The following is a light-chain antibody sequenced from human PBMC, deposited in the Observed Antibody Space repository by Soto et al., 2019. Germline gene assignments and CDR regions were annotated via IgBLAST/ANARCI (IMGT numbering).Light chain of an antibody. Sequence: DIQMTQSPSSVSASVGDRVTITCRASQGISSRLAWYQQKPGKAPNLLIYAASILQSGVPSRFNGSGSETDFTLTIGSLQPEDFATYYCQQSNSFPLTFGGGTKVEIK. CDR1: QGISSR. CDR2: AAS. CDR3: QQSNSFPLT. J-gene: IGKJ4*01. V-gene: IGKV1-12*01.